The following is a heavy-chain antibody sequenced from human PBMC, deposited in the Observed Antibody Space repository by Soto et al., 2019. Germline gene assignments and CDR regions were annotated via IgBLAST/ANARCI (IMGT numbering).Heavy chain of an antibody. CDR1: GFTFSSHW. D-gene: IGHD4-4*01. Sequence: EVQLVESGGGLVQPGGSLRLSCGASGFTFSSHWMHWVRQVAGKGLVWVSRINSDGSNTRYADSVKGRITISRDNAQNMLYLQMTSLTAEDTAVYYCALGVDNEPQSNNRDVWGQGTTVTVAS. CDR3: ALGVDNEPQSNNRDV. V-gene: IGHV3-74*01. J-gene: IGHJ6*02. CDR2: INSDGSNT.